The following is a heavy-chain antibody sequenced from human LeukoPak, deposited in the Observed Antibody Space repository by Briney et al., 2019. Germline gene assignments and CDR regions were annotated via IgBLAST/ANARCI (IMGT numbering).Heavy chain of an antibody. V-gene: IGHV1-8*01. J-gene: IGHJ6*02. CDR1: GYTFTSYD. CDR3: AREVATDYYYYYGMDV. CDR2: MNPNSGNT. Sequence: AASVKVSCKASGYTFTSYDINWVRQATGQGLEWMGWMNPNSGNTGYAQKFQGRVTMTRNTSISTADMELSSLRSEDTAVYYCAREVATDYYYYYGMDVWGQGTTVTVSS. D-gene: IGHD5-12*01.